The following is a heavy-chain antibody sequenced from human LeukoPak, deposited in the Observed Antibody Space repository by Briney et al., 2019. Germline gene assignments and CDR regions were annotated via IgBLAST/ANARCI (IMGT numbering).Heavy chain of an antibody. D-gene: IGHD6-19*01. V-gene: IGHV3-13*01. J-gene: IGHJ3*02. Sequence: GGSLRLSCAASGLTFSSHDMHWVRQVTGKGLEWVSAIGTLADTFYSDSVKGRFTISRENAKYSLYLQMNSLRAGDTAVYYCATGRSRGWSYAFDIWGRGTMVTVSS. CDR3: ATGRSRGWSYAFDI. CDR1: GLTFSSHD. CDR2: IGTLADT.